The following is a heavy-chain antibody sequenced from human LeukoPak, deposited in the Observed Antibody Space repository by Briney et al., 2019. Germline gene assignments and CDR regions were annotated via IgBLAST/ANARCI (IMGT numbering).Heavy chain of an antibody. Sequence: GGSLRLSCAASGFTFSSYSMNWVRQAPGKGLEWVSSISSSSSYIYYADSVKGRFTISRDNAKNSLYLQMNSLRAEDTAVYYCARFESSHYCSSTGCHGMDVWGQGTTVTVSS. CDR2: ISSSSSYI. J-gene: IGHJ6*02. V-gene: IGHV3-21*01. CDR3: ARFESSHYCSSTGCHGMDV. D-gene: IGHD2-2*01. CDR1: GFTFSSYS.